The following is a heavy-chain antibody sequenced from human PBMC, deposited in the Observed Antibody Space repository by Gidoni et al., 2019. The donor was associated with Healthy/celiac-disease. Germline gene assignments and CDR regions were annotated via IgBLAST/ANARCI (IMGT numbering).Heavy chain of an antibody. Sequence: QITLKESGPTLVNPTQTLTLTCTFSGFSLSTSGVGVGWIRQPPGKALEWLALIYWDDDKRYSPSLKSRLTITKDTSKNQVVLTMTNMDPVDTATYYCAHSITMVQGVHSGYYYGMDVWGQGTTVTVSS. D-gene: IGHD3-10*01. CDR3: AHSITMVQGVHSGYYYGMDV. J-gene: IGHJ6*02. CDR2: IYWDDDK. CDR1: GFSLSTSGVG. V-gene: IGHV2-5*02.